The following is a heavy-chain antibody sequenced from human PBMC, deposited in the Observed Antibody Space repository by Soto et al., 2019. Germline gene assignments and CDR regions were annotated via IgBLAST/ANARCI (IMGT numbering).Heavy chain of an antibody. J-gene: IGHJ5*02. CDR3: ARVYSGYDYRGWFDP. V-gene: IGHV4-31*03. Sequence: SETLSLTCTVSGGSISSGGYYWSWIRQHPGKGLEWIGYIYYSGITYNNPSLKSRVTISVDTSKNQFSLKLSSVTAADTAVYYCARVYSGYDYRGWFDPWGQGSLVTVSS. CDR1: GGSISSGGYY. CDR2: IYYSGIT. D-gene: IGHD5-12*01.